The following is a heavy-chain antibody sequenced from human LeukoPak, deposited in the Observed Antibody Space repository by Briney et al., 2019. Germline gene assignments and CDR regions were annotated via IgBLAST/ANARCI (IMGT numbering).Heavy chain of an antibody. CDR2: IYYRGST. D-gene: IGHD2-15*01. Sequence: SETLSLTCTVSGGSISSFYWSWIRQPPGRGLECIGYIYYRGSTNYNPSLKSRVTISVDTSKKQFSLKLSSVTAADTAVYYCARGYCSGGSCYDAFDIWGQGTMVTVSS. CDR1: GGSISSFY. J-gene: IGHJ3*02. CDR3: ARGYCSGGSCYDAFDI. V-gene: IGHV4-59*01.